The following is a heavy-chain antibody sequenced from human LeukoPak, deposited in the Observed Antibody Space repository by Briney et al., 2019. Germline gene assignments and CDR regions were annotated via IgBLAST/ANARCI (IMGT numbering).Heavy chain of an antibody. CDR1: GFTFSSYE. CDR3: ARGLAVEGYAFDI. CDR2: ISSSGSTI. J-gene: IGHJ3*02. V-gene: IGHV3-48*03. Sequence: GGSLRLSCAASGFTFSSYEMNCVRQAPGKGLEWVSYISSSGSTIYYADSVKGRFTTSRDNAKNSLYLQMNSLRAEDTAVYYCARGLAVEGYAFDIWGQGTMVTVSS. D-gene: IGHD6-19*01.